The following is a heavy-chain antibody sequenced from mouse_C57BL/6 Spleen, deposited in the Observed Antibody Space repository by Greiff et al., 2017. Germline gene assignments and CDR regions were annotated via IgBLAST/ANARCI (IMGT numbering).Heavy chain of an antibody. CDR1: GYSFTDYN. D-gene: IGHD2-5*01. Sequence: VQLQQSGPELVKPGASVKISCKASGYSFTDYNMNWVKQSNGKSLEWIGVINPNNGTTSYHQKFKGKATLTVDQSSSTAYMQLNSLTSEDAAVYYGARGGGTTIVTFYYAMDYWGQGTAVTVSS. CDR2: INPNNGTT. V-gene: IGHV1-39*01. J-gene: IGHJ4*01. CDR3: ARGGGTTIVTFYYAMDY.